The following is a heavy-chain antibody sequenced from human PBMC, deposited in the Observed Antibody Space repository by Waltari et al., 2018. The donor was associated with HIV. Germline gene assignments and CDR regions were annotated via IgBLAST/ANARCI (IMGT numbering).Heavy chain of an antibody. CDR3: ARGIGSAAWYPFDN. D-gene: IGHD6-13*01. CDR2: ISPYSDYT. Sequence: QVQLMQSGAEVRKPGASVKVSCQASGHTFTTYGTTWVRQAPGQGLEWMGWISPYSDYTYYAQNLQGRVTMTTDTSTATVYMELRSLRYDDTAVYYCARGIGSAAWYPFDNWGQGTLVTVSS. CDR1: GHTFTTYG. J-gene: IGHJ4*02. V-gene: IGHV1-18*01.